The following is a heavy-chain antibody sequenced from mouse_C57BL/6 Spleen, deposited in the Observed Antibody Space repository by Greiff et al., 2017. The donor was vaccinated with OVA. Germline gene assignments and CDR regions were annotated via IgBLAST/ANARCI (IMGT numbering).Heavy chain of an antibody. D-gene: IGHD2-5*01. Sequence: QVQLKASGAELVRPGTSVKVSCKASGYAFTNYLIEWVKQRPGQGLEWIGVLNPGSGGTNYNEKVKGKATLTADKSSSTAYMQLSSLTSEDSAVYVCAREGDSNYDYAMDYWGQGTSVTVSS. J-gene: IGHJ4*01. CDR1: GYAFTNYL. CDR2: LNPGSGGT. CDR3: AREGDSNYDYAMDY. V-gene: IGHV1-54*01.